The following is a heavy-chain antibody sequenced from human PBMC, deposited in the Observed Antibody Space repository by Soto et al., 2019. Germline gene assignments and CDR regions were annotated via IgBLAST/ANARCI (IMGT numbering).Heavy chain of an antibody. CDR2: ISYDGSNK. CDR1: GFTFSSYA. CDR3: ANRSVYHYPLYFDF. D-gene: IGHD5-12*01. Sequence: PGGSLRLSCAASGFTFSSYAMHWVRQAPGKGLEWVAVISYDGSNKYYADSVKGRFTISRDNSKNTLYLQMNSLRAEDTAVYYFANRSVYHYPLYFDFWCQGPLGTVSS. J-gene: IGHJ4*02. V-gene: IGHV3-30-3*01.